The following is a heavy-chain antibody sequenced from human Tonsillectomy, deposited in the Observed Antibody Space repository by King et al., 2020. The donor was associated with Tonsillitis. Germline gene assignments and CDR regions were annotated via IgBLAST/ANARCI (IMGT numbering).Heavy chain of an antibody. D-gene: IGHD3-10*01. CDR1: GGSISSGGYY. CDR2: IYYSGST. J-gene: IGHJ4*02. V-gene: IGHV4-31*03. CDR3: ARTHVRGVIPDYFDY. Sequence: QLQESGPGLVKPSQTLSLICTVSGGSISSGGYYWSWIRQHPGKGLEWIGYIYYSGSTYYNPSLKSRVTISVDTSKNQFSLKLSSVTAADTAVYYCARTHVRGVIPDYFDYWGQGTLVTISS.